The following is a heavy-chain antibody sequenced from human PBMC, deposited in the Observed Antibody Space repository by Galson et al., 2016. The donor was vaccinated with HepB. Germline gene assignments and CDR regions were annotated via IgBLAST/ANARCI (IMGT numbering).Heavy chain of an antibody. CDR3: FSGE. D-gene: IGHD3-10*01. V-gene: IGHV3-74*01. CDR1: GFSFSSSW. Sequence: LRLSCAASGFSFSSSWMHWVRQAPGKGLVWVSRINGDGTKTNYADSLKGRFTISRDNAKNTLYLQMNSLRVEDTAVYYCFSGEWGQGTLVTVSS. J-gene: IGHJ4*02. CDR2: INGDGTKT.